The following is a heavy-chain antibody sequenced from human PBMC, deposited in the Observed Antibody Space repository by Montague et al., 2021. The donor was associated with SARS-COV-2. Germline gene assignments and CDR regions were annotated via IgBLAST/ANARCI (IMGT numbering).Heavy chain of an antibody. V-gene: IGHV4-39*01. D-gene: IGHD3-22*01. J-gene: IGHJ4*02. CDR1: GDSISSSSYY. CDR3: ARHGKTGIAMIVEVFGYFDY. Sequence: SETLSLTCTVSGDSISSSSYYWGWIRQPPGKGLEWIGCIYYSGSTYYNPSLKSRVTISVDTSKNQFSLKLSSVTAADTAVYYCARHGKTGIAMIVEVFGYFDYWGQGTLVTVSS. CDR2: IYYSGST.